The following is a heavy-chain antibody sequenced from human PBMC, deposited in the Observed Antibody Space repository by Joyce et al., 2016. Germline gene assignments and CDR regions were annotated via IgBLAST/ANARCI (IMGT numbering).Heavy chain of an antibody. CDR3: ARGTDCSGGSCYSLSHY. Sequence: QVQLVQSGAEVKKPGASVKVYCKASGYTFTGYYMHWVRQAPGQGLEWMGRINPNSGGTNYAQKFQGRVTMTRDTSISTAYMELRRLRSDDTAVYYCARGTDCSGGSCYSLSHYWGQGTLVTVSS. D-gene: IGHD2-15*01. CDR1: GYTFTGYY. J-gene: IGHJ4*02. V-gene: IGHV1-2*06. CDR2: INPNSGGT.